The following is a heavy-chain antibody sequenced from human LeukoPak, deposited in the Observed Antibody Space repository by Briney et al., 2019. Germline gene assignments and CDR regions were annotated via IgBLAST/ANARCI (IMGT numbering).Heavy chain of an antibody. V-gene: IGHV3-66*01. CDR2: IYSGGST. CDR3: ARDPRGNWGY. J-gene: IGHJ4*02. CDR1: GFTVSSNY. Sequence: PGGSLRLSCAASGFTVSSNYMNWVRQAPGKGLEWVSVIYSGGSTYYADSVKGRFTISRDNSKNTLYLQMNSLRAEDTAVYYCARDPRGNWGYWGQGTLVTVSS. D-gene: IGHD7-27*01.